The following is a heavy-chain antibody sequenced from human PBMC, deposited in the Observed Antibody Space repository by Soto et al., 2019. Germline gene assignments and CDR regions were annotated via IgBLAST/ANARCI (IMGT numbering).Heavy chain of an antibody. Sequence: SETLSLTCAVSGGSVSCSYYYWAWLRQSPGKGPEWIGSVLHTGFTSYNPSLESRVSVSVDTSKSQFSLKLSAVTASDTAVYYCATSQKGYNWNYFDHWGQGALVTVSS. CDR3: ATSQKGYNWNYFDH. V-gene: IGHV4-39*01. D-gene: IGHD1-1*01. CDR1: GGSVSCSYYY. J-gene: IGHJ4*02. CDR2: VLHTGFT.